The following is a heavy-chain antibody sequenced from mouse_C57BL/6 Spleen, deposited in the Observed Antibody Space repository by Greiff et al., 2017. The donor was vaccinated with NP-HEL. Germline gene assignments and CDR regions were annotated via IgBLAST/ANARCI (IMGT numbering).Heavy chain of an antibody. J-gene: IGHJ4*01. D-gene: IGHD2-4*01. CDR1: GYTFTSYW. V-gene: IGHV1-7*01. CDR2: INPSSGYN. CDR3: ARSLYDYDVGYYAMDY. Sequence: VKLLESGAELAKPGASVKLSCKASGYTFTSYWMHWVNQRPGQGLEWIGYINPSSGYNKYNQKFKDKATLTADKSSSTAYMQLCSLTYEDSAVYYCARSLYDYDVGYYAMDYWGQGTSVTVSS.